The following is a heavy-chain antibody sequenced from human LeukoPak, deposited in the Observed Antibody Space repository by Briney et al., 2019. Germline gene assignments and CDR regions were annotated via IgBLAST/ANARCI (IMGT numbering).Heavy chain of an antibody. CDR2: IIPIFGTA. V-gene: IGHV1-69*13. CDR3: ARDIRPYYDILTGHYYFDY. D-gene: IGHD3-9*01. CDR1: GGTFISYA. Sequence: SVKVSCKASGGTFISYAISWVRQAPGQGLEWMGGIIPIFGTANYAQKFQGRVTITADESTSTAYMELSSLRSEDTAVYYCARDIRPYYDILTGHYYFDYWGQGTLVTVSS. J-gene: IGHJ4*02.